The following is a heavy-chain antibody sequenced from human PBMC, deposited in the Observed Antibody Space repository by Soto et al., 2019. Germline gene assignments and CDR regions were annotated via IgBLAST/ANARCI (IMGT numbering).Heavy chain of an antibody. D-gene: IGHD2-8*01. V-gene: IGHV1-18*01. CDR1: GYTFSRYG. Sequence: QGQLVQSGPEVKKPGASVKVSCKASGYTFSRYGISWVRQAPGQGLEWMGWISGYNGDTKYAQKVQGRVTMTIDTSTYTAYMEVRSLTSDDTAIYYCAKNGQPPYYYYGMDVWGQGTTVTVSS. J-gene: IGHJ6*02. CDR2: ISGYNGDT. CDR3: AKNGQPPYYYYGMDV.